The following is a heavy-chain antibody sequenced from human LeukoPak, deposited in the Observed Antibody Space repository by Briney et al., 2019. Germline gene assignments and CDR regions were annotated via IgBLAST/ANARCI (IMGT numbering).Heavy chain of an antibody. Sequence: GGSLRFSCVASGFTFNNYAMSWVRQAPGKGLEWVSTISGSGGSTFYADSVKGRFIISRDNSKNTVYLQTNSLRVEDAAVYFCAKRARGYCSSTNCGTDYWGRGTLVTVSS. CDR3: AKRARGYCSSTNCGTDY. J-gene: IGHJ4*02. CDR2: ISGSGGST. CDR1: GFTFNNYA. D-gene: IGHD2-2*01. V-gene: IGHV3-23*01.